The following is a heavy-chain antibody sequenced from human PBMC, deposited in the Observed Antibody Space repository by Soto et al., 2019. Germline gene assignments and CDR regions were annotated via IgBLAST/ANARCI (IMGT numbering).Heavy chain of an antibody. CDR2: ISYDGSKK. D-gene: IGHD1-26*01. CDR3: VRDSISGSYYFYYYGMDV. V-gene: IGHV3-30*03. CDR1: GFSFSRYG. Sequence: QVQLVESGGGVVQPGRSLRLSCAASGFSFSRYGMHWVRQAPGKGLEWVAVISYDGSKKYDADSVKGRFTISRDNSKNTQYLQINNLRPEDTAVYYCVRDSISGSYYFYYYGMDVWGLGTTVTVSS. J-gene: IGHJ6*02.